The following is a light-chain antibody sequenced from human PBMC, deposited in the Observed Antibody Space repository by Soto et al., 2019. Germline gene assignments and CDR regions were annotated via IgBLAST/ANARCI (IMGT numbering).Light chain of an antibody. CDR2: EVN. Sequence: QSALTQPASVSGSPGQSITISCTGTSRDVGDYNYVSWYQQHPGEVPKLMIYEVNNRPSGVSNRFSGSKSGNTASLTISGLQAEDEADYYCSSYTSSSTHVFGSGTKLIVL. J-gene: IGLJ1*01. V-gene: IGLV2-14*01. CDR3: SSYTSSSTHV. CDR1: SRDVGDYNY.